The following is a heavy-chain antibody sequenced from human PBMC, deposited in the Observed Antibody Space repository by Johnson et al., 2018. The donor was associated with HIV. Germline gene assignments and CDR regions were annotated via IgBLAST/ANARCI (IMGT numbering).Heavy chain of an antibody. Sequence: QMLLVESGGGVVQPGRSLRLSCAASGFTFSSYAMHWVRPAPGKGLEWVAVIWYDGSNKYYSDSVKGRFTISRDDSKNTLYLQMNSLRVEDTAVYHCAKVAVATAAGGVALDVWGPGTMVTVSS. CDR2: IWYDGSNK. J-gene: IGHJ3*01. CDR3: AKVAVATAAGGVALDV. V-gene: IGHV3-33*06. D-gene: IGHD6-13*01. CDR1: GFTFSSYA.